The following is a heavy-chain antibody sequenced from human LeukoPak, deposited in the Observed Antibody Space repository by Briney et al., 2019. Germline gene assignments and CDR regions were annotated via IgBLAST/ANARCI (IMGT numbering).Heavy chain of an antibody. Sequence: PRGSLRLSCAASGFIFSNAWMNWGPQAPGTGLECGGGVQGKNDGGTTDYAAPVKGRLTISRHDSKNTLYLQTNSLKTEDTAVYYCTTDRSCSGGSCYFAADYWGQGTLVTVSS. J-gene: IGHJ4*02. CDR1: GFIFSNAW. CDR3: TTDRSCSGGSCYFAADY. D-gene: IGHD2-15*01. V-gene: IGHV3-15*01. CDR2: VQGKNDGGTT.